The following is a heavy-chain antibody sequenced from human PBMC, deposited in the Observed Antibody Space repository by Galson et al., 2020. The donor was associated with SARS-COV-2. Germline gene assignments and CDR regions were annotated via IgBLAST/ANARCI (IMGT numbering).Heavy chain of an antibody. CDR2: ISVYDDNK. J-gene: IGHJ3*02. D-gene: IGHD3-16*02. CDR3: ARDGNYIWGSYRYTGTAFDI. V-gene: IGHV1-18*01. CDR1: GYSFTSYG. Sequence: ASVKVSCEASGYSFTSYGISWVRQAPGQGLEWMGWISVYDDNKNYVQKLQGRVTMTTHTSTSTGYMELRSLTSDDTAGYYCARDGNYIWGSYRYTGTAFDICGQGTMVTVSS.